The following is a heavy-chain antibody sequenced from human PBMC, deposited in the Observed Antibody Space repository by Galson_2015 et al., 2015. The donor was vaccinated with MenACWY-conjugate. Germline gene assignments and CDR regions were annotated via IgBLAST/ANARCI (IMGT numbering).Heavy chain of an antibody. CDR2: VYYSGST. V-gene: IGHV4-59*01. Sequence: ATLSLTCTASGGSISSYYWNWIRQPPGKGLEWIGYVYYSGSTNYNPSLKSRVTISVDTSKNQFSLKLTSVTAADTAVYYCARDISMIRGVMGLWGQGTLVTVSS. D-gene: IGHD3-10*01. CDR3: ARDISMIRGVMGL. J-gene: IGHJ4*02. CDR1: GGSISSYY.